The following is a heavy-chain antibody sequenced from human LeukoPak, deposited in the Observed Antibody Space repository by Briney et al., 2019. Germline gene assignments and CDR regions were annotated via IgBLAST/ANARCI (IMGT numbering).Heavy chain of an antibody. Sequence: QTEGSLRLSCAASGFTFNNYWMSWVRQAPGKGLEWVANIKQDGIEKYYVDSVKGRFTISRDNAKNSLFLQMNSLRAEDTAIYYCTRVPYGDYWSSDYWGQGTLVTVSS. CDR1: GFTFNNYW. J-gene: IGHJ4*02. CDR3: TRVPYGDYWSSDY. CDR2: IKQDGIEK. V-gene: IGHV3-7*01. D-gene: IGHD4-17*01.